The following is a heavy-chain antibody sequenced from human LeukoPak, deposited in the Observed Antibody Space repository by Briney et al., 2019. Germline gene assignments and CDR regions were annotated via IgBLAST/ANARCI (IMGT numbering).Heavy chain of an antibody. D-gene: IGHD5-24*01. J-gene: IGHJ4*02. Sequence: PGGSLRLSCAASGFTFTNYSMSWVPQPPGKGLEWVSYLTATAGSTYYADSVVGRFTVTRDNSRNTLYLQMNSLRAEDTAIYYCAKLGTWLQYPFDFWGQGTLVTVSS. CDR3: AKLGTWLQYPFDF. V-gene: IGHV3-23*01. CDR2: LTATAGST. CDR1: GFTFTNYS.